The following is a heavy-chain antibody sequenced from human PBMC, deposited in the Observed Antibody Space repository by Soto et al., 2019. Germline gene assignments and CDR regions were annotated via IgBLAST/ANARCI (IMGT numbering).Heavy chain of an antibody. CDR1: KFTFRSYW. CDR2: XDXXGXTX. CDR3: TSSGSYDIAWFDP. V-gene: IGHV3-74*01. J-gene: IGHJ5*02. D-gene: IGHD3-10*01. Sequence: GGSLRLSCAASKFTFRSYWMHWVRQAPGKGLVXVSXXDXXGXTXXXAXXGKGRVTISRDNAKNTLYLQLNSLTAEDTAVYYCTSSGSYDIAWFDPWGQGTLVTVSS.